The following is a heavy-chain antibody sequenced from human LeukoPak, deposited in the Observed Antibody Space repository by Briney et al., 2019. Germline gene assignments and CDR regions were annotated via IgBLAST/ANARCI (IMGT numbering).Heavy chain of an antibody. CDR1: GASIRSYY. CDR2: MYNSGST. D-gene: IGHD6-19*01. Sequence: PSETLSVTCTVSGASIRSYYWSWIRQPPGKGLEWIGYMYNSGSTNYNPSLKSRVTTSVDTSKNQLSLKLSSVTAADTAVYYCARGGSGFDYWGQGTLVTVSS. V-gene: IGHV4-59*01. CDR3: ARGGSGFDY. J-gene: IGHJ4*02.